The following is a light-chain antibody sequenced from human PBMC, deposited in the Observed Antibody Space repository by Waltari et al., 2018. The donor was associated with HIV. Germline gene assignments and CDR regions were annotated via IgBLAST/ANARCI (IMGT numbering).Light chain of an antibody. V-gene: IGLV2-14*03. CDR1: SSDVGYYNY. Sequence: QSALTQPASVSGSPGQSITISCTGTSSDVGYYNYVSWYQQHPDKAPKLMIYDVSTRPSGVSNRFSGSKSGNTASLTISGLQAEVEADYYCSSYTGSSTLGVFGTGTRVTVL. CDR2: DVS. J-gene: IGLJ1*01. CDR3: SSYTGSSTLGV.